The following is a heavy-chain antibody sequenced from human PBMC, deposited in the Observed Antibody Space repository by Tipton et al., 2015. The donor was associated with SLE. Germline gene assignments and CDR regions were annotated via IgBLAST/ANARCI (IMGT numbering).Heavy chain of an antibody. V-gene: IGHV4-34*01. CDR3: ARGPLLDL. CDR2: INHSGST. J-gene: IGHJ2*01. Sequence: TLSLTCAVYGGSFSGYYWSWIRQPPGKGLEWIGEINHSGSTNYNPSLKSRVTISLDTSKNQFSLRLNSVTAADTAVYYCARGPLLDLWGRGTLVTVSS. D-gene: IGHD5/OR15-5a*01. CDR1: GGSFSGYY.